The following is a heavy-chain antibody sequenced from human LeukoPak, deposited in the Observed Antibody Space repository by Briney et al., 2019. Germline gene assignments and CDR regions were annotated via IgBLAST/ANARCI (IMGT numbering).Heavy chain of an antibody. V-gene: IGHV1-18*01. CDR1: GYTFTSYG. CDR2: ISAYNGNT. J-gene: IGHJ4*02. CDR3: ARSKVGATIDY. D-gene: IGHD1-26*01. Sequence: SVTVSCKASGYTFTSYGITWVRQAPGQELEWMGWISAYNGNTNYAQNLQGRVSMTTDTSTSTAYMEVKSLRSDDTAVYYCARSKVGATIDYWGQGTLVTVSS.